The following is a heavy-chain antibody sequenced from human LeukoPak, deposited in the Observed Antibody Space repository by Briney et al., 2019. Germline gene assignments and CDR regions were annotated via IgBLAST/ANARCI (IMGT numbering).Heavy chain of an antibody. Sequence: GGSLRLSRAASVYSSSSYAMYGVPDAPGRGLGWGSCIDASGGATYYADSVRGRFSLSRDNSKNTFYLQMNSLRAEDTAVYSCAKGSGSGRYGWFAPWGQETRVSVPS. D-gene: IGHD6-19*01. J-gene: IGHJ5*02. CDR2: IDASGGAT. V-gene: IGHV3-23*01. CDR3: AKGSGSGRYGWFAP. CDR1: VYSSSSYA.